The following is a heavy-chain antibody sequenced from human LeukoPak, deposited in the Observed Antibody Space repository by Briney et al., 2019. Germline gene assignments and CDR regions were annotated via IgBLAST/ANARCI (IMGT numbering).Heavy chain of an antibody. V-gene: IGHV1-18*01. Sequence: GASVKVSCKASGYTFTSYGISWVRQAPGQGLEWMGWISAYNGNTNYAQKLQGRVTMTTDTSTSTAYMELRSLRSDDTAVYYCARDRDYDFWSGYYRALDYRGQGTLVTVSS. CDR2: ISAYNGNT. CDR1: GYTFTSYG. D-gene: IGHD3-3*01. J-gene: IGHJ4*02. CDR3: ARDRDYDFWSGYYRALDY.